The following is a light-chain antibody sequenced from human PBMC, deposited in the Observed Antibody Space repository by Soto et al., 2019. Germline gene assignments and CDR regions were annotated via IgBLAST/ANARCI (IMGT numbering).Light chain of an antibody. CDR3: KQYNNWPHT. J-gene: IGKJ2*01. CDR1: QSVSSN. Sequence: EIVMTQSPATLSVSPGERATLSCRASQSVSSNLAWYQQKPGQAPRLLIYGASTRATGIPVRFSGSGSGTEFTLTISSLQSEDFAVYYCKQYNNWPHTFGQGTKLEIK. V-gene: IGKV3-15*01. CDR2: GAS.